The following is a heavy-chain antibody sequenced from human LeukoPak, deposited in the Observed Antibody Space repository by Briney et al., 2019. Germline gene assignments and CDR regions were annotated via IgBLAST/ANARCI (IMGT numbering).Heavy chain of an antibody. J-gene: IGHJ4*02. CDR1: GFTFSSYW. Sequence: PGGSLRLSCAASGFTFSSYWMSWVRQPPGKGLEWIGNIYYSGSTYYNPSLKSRVTISVDTSKNQFSLKLSSVTAADTAVYYCARVYQVSCFDYWGQGTLVTVSS. CDR3: ARVYQVSCFDY. D-gene: IGHD2-2*01. CDR2: IYYSGST. V-gene: IGHV4-4*02.